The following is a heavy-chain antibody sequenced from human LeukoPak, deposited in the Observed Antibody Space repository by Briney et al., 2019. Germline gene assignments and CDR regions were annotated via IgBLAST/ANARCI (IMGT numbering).Heavy chain of an antibody. Sequence: GGSLRLSCAASGFTFSSYGMHWVRQAPGKGLEWVAVIWYDGSNKYYADSVKGRFTISRDNSKNTLYLQMNSLRAEDTAVYYCAKHGIAVRWGAFDIWGQGTMVTVSS. V-gene: IGHV3-33*06. J-gene: IGHJ3*02. D-gene: IGHD6-19*01. CDR3: AKHGIAVRWGAFDI. CDR1: GFTFSSYG. CDR2: IWYDGSNK.